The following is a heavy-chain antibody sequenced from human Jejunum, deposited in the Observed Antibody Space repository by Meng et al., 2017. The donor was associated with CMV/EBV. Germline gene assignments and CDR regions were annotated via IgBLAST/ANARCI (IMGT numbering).Heavy chain of an antibody. J-gene: IGHJ4*02. CDR2: ISGSGSST. Sequence: SGFTFSNYAMSWARQAAGKGLEWVSTISGSGSSTYYADSVRGQFAISRDNSENTVYLQVHSLRAGDTAVYYCAKRSGYGANSFFDNWGQGTLVTVSS. V-gene: IGHV3-23*01. CDR3: AKRSGYGANSFFDN. D-gene: IGHD4-23*01. CDR1: GFTFSNYA.